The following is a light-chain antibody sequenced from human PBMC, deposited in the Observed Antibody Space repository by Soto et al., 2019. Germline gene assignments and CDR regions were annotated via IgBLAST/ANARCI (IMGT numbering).Light chain of an antibody. CDR2: DAS. CDR1: QSVSTR. V-gene: IGKV1-5*02. Sequence: IHMTQAASSVSAACGCRVTSICLASQSVSTRLAWYQHKPGKAPKVLIYDASSWAGGGPSRFTGSGSETEFTLTSINFQAVEFATCQYHQYCPHWTFGQGTKVDIK. J-gene: IGKJ1*01. CDR3: HQYCPHWT.